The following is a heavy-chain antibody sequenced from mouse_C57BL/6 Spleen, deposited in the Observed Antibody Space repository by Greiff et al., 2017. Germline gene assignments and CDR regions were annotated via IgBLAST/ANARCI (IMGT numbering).Heavy chain of an antibody. J-gene: IGHJ4*01. V-gene: IGHV1-50*01. CDR1: GYTFTSYW. D-gene: IGHD2-2*01. CDR3: VWLRPSMDY. Sequence: QVQLQQPGAELVKPGASVKLSCKASGYTFTSYWMQWVKQRPGQGLEWIGEIDPSDSYTNYNQKLKGKATLTVDTSSSTAYMQLSRLTSEDSAVYYCVWLRPSMDYWGQGTSVTVSS. CDR2: IDPSDSYT.